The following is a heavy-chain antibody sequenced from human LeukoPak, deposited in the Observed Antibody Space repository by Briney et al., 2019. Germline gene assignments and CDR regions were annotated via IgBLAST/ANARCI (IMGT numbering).Heavy chain of an antibody. CDR3: SLEYFDS. D-gene: IGHD5-24*01. CDR1: GVTFSNAR. J-gene: IGHJ4*02. V-gene: IGHV3-15*01. CDR2: IKWKTDGETI. Sequence: GGSLRLSCAASGVTFSNARMIWVRQAPGKGLEWVGRIKWKTDGETIDYAAPVKGRFTISRDDLKNTVYLQMNSLKSEDTALYYCSLEYFDSWGQGTLVTVSS.